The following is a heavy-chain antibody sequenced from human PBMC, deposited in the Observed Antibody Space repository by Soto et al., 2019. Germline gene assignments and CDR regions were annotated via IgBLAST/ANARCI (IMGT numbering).Heavy chain of an antibody. Sequence: SETLSLTCTVSGGSISSYYWSWIRQPPGKGLEWIGYIYYSGSTNYNPSLKSRVTISVDTSKNQFSLKLSSVTAADTAVYYCARAKGGRFGGYPFDPWGQGTLVTVSS. D-gene: IGHD3-10*01. CDR3: ARAKGGRFGGYPFDP. CDR2: IYYSGST. CDR1: GGSISSYY. V-gene: IGHV4-59*01. J-gene: IGHJ5*02.